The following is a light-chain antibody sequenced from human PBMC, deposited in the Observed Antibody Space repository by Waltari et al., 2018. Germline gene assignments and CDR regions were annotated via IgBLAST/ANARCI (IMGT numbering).Light chain of an antibody. CDR2: LES. CDR3: QVTDSKNARVV. J-gene: IGLJ2*01. Sequence: YQQKPGQAPVLVIYLESERPSGIPERFSGSNSGITVTLTISGVEAEDEADYYCQVTDSKNARVVFGGGTNVTVL. V-gene: IGLV3-25*01.